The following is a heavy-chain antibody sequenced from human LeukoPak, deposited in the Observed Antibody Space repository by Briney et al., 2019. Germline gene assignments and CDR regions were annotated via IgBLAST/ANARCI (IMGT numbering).Heavy chain of an antibody. CDR3: VGRPYYYYGMDV. J-gene: IGHJ6*02. Sequence: GGSLRLSCAASGSTLSNYAISWVRQATGKGLECVAAIYSGDSTYYPDSVKGRFSISRDNSKNTLYLQMSSLRAEDTAIYYCVGRPYYYYGMDVWGQGTTVTVSS. CDR1: GSTLSNYA. V-gene: IGHV3-23*05. CDR2: IYSGDST.